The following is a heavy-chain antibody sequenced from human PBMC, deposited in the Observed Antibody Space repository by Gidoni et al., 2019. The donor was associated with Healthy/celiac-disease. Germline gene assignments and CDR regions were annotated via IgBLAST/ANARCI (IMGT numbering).Heavy chain of an antibody. Sequence: QVQLVQSGAEVNKPGSSLQVSCKDSGATFSSYAISWVRQAPGQGHEWMGGIIPIFGTANDAQKVQGRVTITADESKTNAYMELSSLRSEDKVVYYCARGYDSSGAFDYWGQGTLVTVSS. V-gene: IGHV1-69*01. CDR2: IIPIFGTA. D-gene: IGHD3-22*01. CDR3: ARGYDSSGAFDY. J-gene: IGHJ4*02. CDR1: GATFSSYA.